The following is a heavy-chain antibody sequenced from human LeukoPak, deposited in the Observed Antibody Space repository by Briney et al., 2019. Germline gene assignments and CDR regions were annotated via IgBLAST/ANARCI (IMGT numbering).Heavy chain of an antibody. CDR1: GYTFTSYV. V-gene: IGHV1-18*01. CDR2: ISPYNGNT. J-gene: IGHJ5*01. Sequence: ASVKVSCKASGYTFTSYVISWVRQAPGQGLEWMGWISPYNGNTNYAQKLQGRVTMTSGTSASTVYMDLSSLRSEDTAIYYCARDKSSANWLDSWGQGTLVTVSS. D-gene: IGHD3-10*01. CDR3: ARDKSSANWLDS.